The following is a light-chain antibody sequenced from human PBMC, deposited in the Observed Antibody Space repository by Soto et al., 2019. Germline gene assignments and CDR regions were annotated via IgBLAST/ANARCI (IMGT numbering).Light chain of an antibody. CDR3: CSYPTSNTRQIV. V-gene: IGLV2-14*03. J-gene: IGLJ1*01. Sequence: QSVLTQPASVSGSPGQSITISCTGTSSDVGGYNYVSWYQQHPGKAPKFMIYDVSSRPSGVSNRFSGSKSGNTASLTISGLQAEDEADYYCCSYPTSNTRQIVFGTGTRSPS. CDR2: DVS. CDR1: SSDVGGYNY.